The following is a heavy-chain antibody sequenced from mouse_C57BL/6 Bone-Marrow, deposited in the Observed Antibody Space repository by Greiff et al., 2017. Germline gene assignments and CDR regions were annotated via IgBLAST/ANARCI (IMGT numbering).Heavy chain of an antibody. V-gene: IGHV1-5*01. D-gene: IGHD1-2*01. J-gene: IGHJ4*01. CDR2: FYPGNSDT. CDR3: TRNGLGGENAMDD. Sequence: EVQLQQSGTVLVRPGASVKMSCKTSGYTFTSYWMHWVKQRPGQGLEWIGAFYPGNSDTSYNQKFKGKDKLTAVPSARTAYLELSSLTTADSSVDYCTRNGLGGENAMDDWGQGTSVTVSS. CDR1: GYTFTSYW.